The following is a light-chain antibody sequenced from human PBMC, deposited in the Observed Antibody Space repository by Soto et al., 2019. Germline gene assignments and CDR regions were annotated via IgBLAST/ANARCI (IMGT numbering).Light chain of an antibody. J-gene: IGKJ4*01. Sequence: DIVMTQSPDSLAVSLGERATINCKSSQRGLHSSNNKTYLAWSQQKPGQPPKLFIYWASTREYGVPGRISGSGSGTAFTLTISSRKAEDVAVYYCHQYYSLALTLVGGTKVEIK. CDR3: HQYYSLALT. CDR2: WAS. V-gene: IGKV4-1*01. CDR1: QRGLHSSNNKTY.